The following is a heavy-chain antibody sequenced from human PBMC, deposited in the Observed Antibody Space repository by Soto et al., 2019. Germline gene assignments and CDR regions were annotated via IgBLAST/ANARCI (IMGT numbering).Heavy chain of an antibody. CDR1: GGTFSSYA. Sequence: SVKVSCKASGGTFSSYAISWVRQAPGQGLEWMGGIIPIFGTANYAQKFQGRVAITADESTSTAYMELSSLRSEDTAVYYCARTPSSSSWYVGFDYWGQGTLVTVSS. CDR2: IIPIFGTA. V-gene: IGHV1-69*13. D-gene: IGHD6-13*01. CDR3: ARTPSSSSWYVGFDY. J-gene: IGHJ4*02.